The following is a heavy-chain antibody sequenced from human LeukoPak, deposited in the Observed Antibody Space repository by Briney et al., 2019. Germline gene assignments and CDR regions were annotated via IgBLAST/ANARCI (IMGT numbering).Heavy chain of an antibody. V-gene: IGHV4-4*02. CDR3: ARFDYGGPTNK. Sequence: SETLSLTCAVSGGSISSSNWWSWVRQPPGKGLEWIGEIYHSGSTNYNPSLKSRVTISVDTSKNQFSLRLTSVTPADTAVYYCARFDYGGPTNKWGQGTLVTVSS. J-gene: IGHJ4*02. CDR1: GGSISSSNW. CDR2: IYHSGST. D-gene: IGHD4/OR15-4a*01.